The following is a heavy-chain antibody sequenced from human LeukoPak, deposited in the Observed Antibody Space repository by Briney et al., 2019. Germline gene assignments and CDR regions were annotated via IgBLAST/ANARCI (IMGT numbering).Heavy chain of an antibody. CDR1: GFIFSSYA. CDR2: ISDSGGST. D-gene: IGHD2-21*01. V-gene: IGHV3-23*01. Sequence: GGSLRLSCAASGFIFSSYAMTWVRQAPGKGLEWVSAISDSGGSTYYADSVKGRFTISRDNSKNTLYLQMNSLRAEDTAVYYCARDVLGGEFDYWGQGTLVTVSS. J-gene: IGHJ4*02. CDR3: ARDVLGGEFDY.